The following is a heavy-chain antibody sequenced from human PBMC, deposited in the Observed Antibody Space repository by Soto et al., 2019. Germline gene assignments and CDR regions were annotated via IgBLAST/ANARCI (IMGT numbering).Heavy chain of an antibody. CDR3: ARDGRGVMGGWFDP. J-gene: IGHJ5*02. D-gene: IGHD3-10*01. CDR2: ISAYNGNT. CDR1: GYTFTRYG. Sequence: WASVKVACKASGYTFTRYGISWVRQAPGQGLEWMGWISAYNGNTNYAQKLQGRVTMTTDTSTSTAYMELRSLRSNDTAVYYCARDGRGVMGGWFDPWGQGTLVTVPQ. V-gene: IGHV1-18*01.